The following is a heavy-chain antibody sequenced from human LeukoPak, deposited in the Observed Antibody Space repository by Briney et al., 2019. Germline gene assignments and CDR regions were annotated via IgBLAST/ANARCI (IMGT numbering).Heavy chain of an antibody. Sequence: GGSLRLSCAASGFSIISTYLSGVRQARGKGLEGVSVIYSGGSTYYADSVKGRFTISRDISKSTVYLQMNSLRAEDTAVYYCARAGLGICDYWGQGTLVTVSS. D-gene: IGHD7-27*01. V-gene: IGHV3-66*01. J-gene: IGHJ4*02. CDR2: IYSGGST. CDR1: GFSIISTY. CDR3: ARAGLGICDY.